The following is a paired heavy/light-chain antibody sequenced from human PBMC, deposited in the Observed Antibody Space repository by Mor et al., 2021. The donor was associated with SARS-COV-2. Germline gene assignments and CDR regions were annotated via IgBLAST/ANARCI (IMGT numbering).Light chain of an antibody. Sequence: DIQMTQSPSSLSASVGDRVTITCRASQSISYYLNWYQQRPGKAPKLLIYSASSLQSGVPSRFSGSGSGTDFTLTINNLQPEDFATYYCQQSYGSPMYTFGQGTKLEIK. CDR1: QSISYY. V-gene: IGKV1-39*01. CDR2: SAS. CDR3: QQSYGSPMYT. J-gene: IGKJ2*01.
Heavy chain of an antibody. CDR3: ARELVHHYGMDV. J-gene: IGHJ6*02. CDR1: GFTFSRYN. CDR2: IGTAGDT. Sequence: EVQLVESGGGLVQPGGSLRLSCAASGFTFSRYNMYWVRQASGKGLEWVASIGTAGDTDYPGSVKGRFTISRENAKNSLYLQMNSLRAGDTAVYYCARELVHHYGMDVWGQGTTVIVSS. V-gene: IGHV3-13*04.